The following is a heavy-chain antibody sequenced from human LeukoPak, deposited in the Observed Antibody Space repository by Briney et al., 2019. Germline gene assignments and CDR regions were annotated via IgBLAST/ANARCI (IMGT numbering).Heavy chain of an antibody. D-gene: IGHD5-18*01. CDR2: INPNSGGT. CDR1: GYTFTVYY. Sequence: ASVKVSCKASGYTFTVYYMHWVRQAPGQGLEWMGWINPNSGGTNYAQKFQGRVTMTRDTSISTAYMELSRLRSDDTAVYYCARALVGYSYGFPRDYYYYYYMDVWGKGTTVTISS. CDR3: ARALVGYSYGFPRDYYYYYYMDV. J-gene: IGHJ6*03. V-gene: IGHV1-2*02.